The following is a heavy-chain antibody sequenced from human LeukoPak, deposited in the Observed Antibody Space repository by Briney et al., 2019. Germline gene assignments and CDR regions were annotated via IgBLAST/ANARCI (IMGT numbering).Heavy chain of an antibody. CDR1: VFTVRNNY. Sequence: GGSVRVSCLASVFTVRNNYLSWVRQAPGKRLEWVSVNYSGGSTYYADSVKGRFTISRDNSKNTLYLQMNSLRAEDTAVYYCARDARYCSSTSCWGQGTLVTVSS. CDR3: ARDARYCSSTSC. J-gene: IGHJ4*02. D-gene: IGHD2-2*01. V-gene: IGHV3-53*05. CDR2: NYSGGST.